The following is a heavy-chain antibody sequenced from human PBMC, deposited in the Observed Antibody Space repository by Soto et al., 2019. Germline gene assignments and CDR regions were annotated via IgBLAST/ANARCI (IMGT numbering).Heavy chain of an antibody. CDR2: IYYSGST. V-gene: IGHV4-59*01. D-gene: IGHD3-10*01. CDR3: ARDERGFARHYYFDY. Sequence: SETLSLTCTVSGGSISSYYWSWIRQPPGKGLEWIGYIYYSGSTNYNPSLKSRVSISVDTSKNQFSLKLSSVTAADTAVYYCARDERGFARHYYFDYWGQETLVTVSS. J-gene: IGHJ4*02. CDR1: GGSISSYY.